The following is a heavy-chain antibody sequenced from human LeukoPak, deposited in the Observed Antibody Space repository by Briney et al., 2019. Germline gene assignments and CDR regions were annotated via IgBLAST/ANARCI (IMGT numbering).Heavy chain of an antibody. CDR1: GFTVSINS. CDR2: IYSGGNT. Sequence: GGSLRLSCTVSGFTVSINSVSWVRQAPGKGLEWVSFIYSGGNTHYSDSVKGRFTISRDNSKNTLYLQMNSLRAEDTAVYYCARRAGAYSHPYDYWGQGTLVTVSS. D-gene: IGHD4/OR15-4a*01. V-gene: IGHV3-53*01. J-gene: IGHJ4*02. CDR3: ARRAGAYSHPYDY.